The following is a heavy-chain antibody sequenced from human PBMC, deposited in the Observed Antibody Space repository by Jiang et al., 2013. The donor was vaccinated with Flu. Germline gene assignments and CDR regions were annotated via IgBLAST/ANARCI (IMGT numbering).Heavy chain of an antibody. Sequence: GPGLVKPSETLSLTCTVSGDSISSYYWNWIRQPPGKGLEWIGYFYFSGSTNYNPSLKSRVTISVDTSKNQFSPKLSSVTAADTAVYYCARAYLYYFDYWGQGTLVTVSS. D-gene: IGHD2/OR15-2a*01. CDR3: ARAYLYYFDY. J-gene: IGHJ4*02. V-gene: IGHV4-59*08. CDR1: GDSISSYY. CDR2: FYFSGST.